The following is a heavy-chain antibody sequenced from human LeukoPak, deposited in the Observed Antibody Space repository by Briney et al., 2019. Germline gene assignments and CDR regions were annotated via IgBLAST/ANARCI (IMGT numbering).Heavy chain of an antibody. CDR3: AKDREVAGYYYYYGMDV. V-gene: IGHV3-43D*04. Sequence: GVLRLSCAASGFTFDDYAMHWVRQAPGKGVGWLSLISWDGGSTYYADSVKGRFTISRDDSKNSLHLQMNSLRAEDTALYYCAKDREVAGYYYYYGMDVWGKGTTVTVSS. J-gene: IGHJ6*04. CDR2: ISWDGGST. CDR1: GFTFDDYA. D-gene: IGHD2-15*01.